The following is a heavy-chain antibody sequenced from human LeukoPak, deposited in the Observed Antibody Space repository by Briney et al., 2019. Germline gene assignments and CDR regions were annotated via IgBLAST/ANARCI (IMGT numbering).Heavy chain of an antibody. Sequence: GGSLRLSCTASGLTFSTSGFNWVRQAPGKGLEWVASIGPTGSDRYRADSIKGRFTISRDNANNFLYLQMNSLRAEDTAVYYCATETNGRHYDYWGQGTLLTVSS. D-gene: IGHD1-14*01. V-gene: IGHV3-21*06. J-gene: IGHJ4*02. CDR2: IGPTGSDR. CDR1: GLTFSTSG. CDR3: ATETNGRHYDY.